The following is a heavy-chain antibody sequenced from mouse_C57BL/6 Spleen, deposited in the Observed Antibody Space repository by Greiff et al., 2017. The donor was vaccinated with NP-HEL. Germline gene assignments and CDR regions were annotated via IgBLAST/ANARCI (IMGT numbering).Heavy chain of an antibody. Sequence: QVTLKVSGPELVKPGASVKISCKASGYAFSSSWMNWVKQRPGKGLEWIGRIYPGDGDTNYNGKFKGKATLTADKSSSTAYMQLSSLTSEDSAVYFCARDYGSSYGAMDYWGQGTSVTVSS. V-gene: IGHV1-82*01. D-gene: IGHD1-1*01. CDR1: GYAFSSSW. J-gene: IGHJ4*01. CDR2: IYPGDGDT. CDR3: ARDYGSSYGAMDY.